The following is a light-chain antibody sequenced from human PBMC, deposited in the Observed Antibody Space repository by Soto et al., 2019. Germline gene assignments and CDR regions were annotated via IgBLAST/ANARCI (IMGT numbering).Light chain of an antibody. J-gene: IGKJ1*01. CDR3: QQYGSSPRT. CDR2: GVS. Sequence: EIVLTQSPGTLSLSPGETATLSCRASQSLTSSYLAWYQQRPGQAPSLLIYGVSSRATGIPDRFSGSGSGTDFTLTITRLEPEDFAVYYCQQYGSSPRTFGQGTKVDIK. V-gene: IGKV3-20*01. CDR1: QSLTSSY.